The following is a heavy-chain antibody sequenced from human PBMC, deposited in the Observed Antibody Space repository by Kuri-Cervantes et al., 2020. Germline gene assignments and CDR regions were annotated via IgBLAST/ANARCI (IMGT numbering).Heavy chain of an antibody. D-gene: IGHD6-13*01. CDR1: GGSISSNNW. J-gene: IGHJ5*02. CDR2: MYHSGTT. V-gene: IGHV4-4*02. Sequence: SCAVSGGSISSNNWWSWVRLPLGKGLEWIGEMYHSGTTNYNPSLRSRATISVDTSKNQFSLKLSSVTAADTAVYYCARGDKQQLVPLFDPWGQGTLVTVSS. CDR3: ARGDKQQLVPLFDP.